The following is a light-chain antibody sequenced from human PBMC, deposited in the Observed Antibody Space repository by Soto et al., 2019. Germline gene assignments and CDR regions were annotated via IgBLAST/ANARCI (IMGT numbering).Light chain of an antibody. V-gene: IGKV1-17*01. Sequence: DIQMTQSPSSLSASVGDRFTCTRRASQGIRNDLGWYKTQKGKAPKSLIYAASSLQSGVPSRLSGSGYGTGFTLTLSSLQPEDFATHDSLQQNSYPLPFGGGTKVDIK. CDR3: LQQNSYPLP. CDR2: AAS. CDR1: QGIRND. J-gene: IGKJ4*01.